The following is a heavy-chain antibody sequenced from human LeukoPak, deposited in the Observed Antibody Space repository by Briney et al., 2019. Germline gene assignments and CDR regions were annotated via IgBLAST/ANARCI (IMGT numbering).Heavy chain of an antibody. D-gene: IGHD2-15*01. J-gene: IGHJ4*02. Sequence: SETLSLTCTVSGGSISSYYWGWIRQPPGKGLEWIGSIYYSGSTYYNPSLKSRVTISVDTSKNQFSLKLSSVTAADTAVYYCARTLIVVAAKVQYFDYWGQGTLVTVSS. CDR3: ARTLIVVAAKVQYFDY. CDR2: IYYSGST. CDR1: GGSISSYY. V-gene: IGHV4-39*01.